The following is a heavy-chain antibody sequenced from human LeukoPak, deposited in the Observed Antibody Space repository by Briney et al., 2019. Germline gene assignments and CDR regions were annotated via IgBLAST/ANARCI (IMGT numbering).Heavy chain of an antibody. V-gene: IGHV4-39*07. D-gene: IGHD3-22*01. CDR1: GGSISSSSYY. CDR2: IYYSGST. Sequence: PSETLSLTCTVSGGSISSSSYYWGWIRQPPGKGLEWIGSIYYSGSTYYNPSLKSRVTISVDTSKNQFSLKLSSVTAADTAVYYCARDGYDSSGYYLEVAGADAFDIWGQGTMVTVSS. CDR3: ARDGYDSSGYYLEVAGADAFDI. J-gene: IGHJ3*02.